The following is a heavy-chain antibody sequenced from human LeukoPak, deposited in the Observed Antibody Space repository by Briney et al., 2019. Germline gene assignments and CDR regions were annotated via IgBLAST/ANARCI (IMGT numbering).Heavy chain of an antibody. J-gene: IGHJ3*02. V-gene: IGHV4-59*01. CDR3: ASQVVVNAFDI. CDR2: IYFTGTT. CDR1: GGSITSYY. D-gene: IGHD3-22*01. Sequence: SETLSLTCTVSGGSITSYYWSWIRQPPGEGLEWIAYIYFTGTTNYSPSLKSRGTISVDTSKNQFSLKLSSVTAADTAIYYCASQVVVNAFDIWGQGRMVTVSS.